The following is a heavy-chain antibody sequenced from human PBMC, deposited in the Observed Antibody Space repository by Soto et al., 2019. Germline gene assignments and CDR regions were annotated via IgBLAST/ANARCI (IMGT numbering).Heavy chain of an antibody. CDR3: AKNARVDGYMDFDS. CDR1: GFTFSTYS. Sequence: GESLKISCAASGFTFSTYSMNWVRQAPGKGLEWVSGIYGSGGGTFYADSVKGRFTISRDNSKNTLYLQMNSLRAEDTAVYYCAKNARVDGYMDFDSWGQGTLITV. J-gene: IGHJ4*02. CDR2: IYGSGGGT. V-gene: IGHV3-23*01. D-gene: IGHD6-25*01.